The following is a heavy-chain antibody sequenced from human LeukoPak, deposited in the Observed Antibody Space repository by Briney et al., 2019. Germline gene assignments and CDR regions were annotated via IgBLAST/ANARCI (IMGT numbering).Heavy chain of an antibody. CDR2: IYYSGTT. V-gene: IGHV4-59*01. CDR3: PRSPGGGFDI. CDR1: GGGSTEFD. J-gene: IGHJ3*02. D-gene: IGHD2-15*01. Sequence: SETVSLTCTGSGGGSTEFDGGWMRQSPGKGLELIGYIYYSGTTNYSPSLKSRVSISVGTSKKQFSLKLSSVTAADTALYYCPRSPGGGFDIWGQGTIVTVSS.